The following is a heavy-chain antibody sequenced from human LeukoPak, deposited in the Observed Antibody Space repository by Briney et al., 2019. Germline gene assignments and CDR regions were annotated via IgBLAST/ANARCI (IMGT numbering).Heavy chain of an antibody. V-gene: IGHV4-59*12. J-gene: IGHJ4*02. CDR2: IYYSGST. D-gene: IGHD6-13*01. CDR1: GGSISSYY. Sequence: SETLSLTCTVSGGSISSYYWSWIRQPPGKGLEWIGYIYYSGSTNYNPSLKSRVTISVDTSKNQFSLKLSSVTAADTAVYYCARGAIAAAGTQVDYWGQGTLVTVSS. CDR3: ARGAIAAAGTQVDY.